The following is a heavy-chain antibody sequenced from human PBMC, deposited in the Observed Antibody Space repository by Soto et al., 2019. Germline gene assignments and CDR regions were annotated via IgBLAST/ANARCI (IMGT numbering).Heavy chain of an antibody. CDR2: IYSGGST. CDR1: GVTVSSNY. CDR3: ARHGYNYGGGYFDY. D-gene: IGHD5-18*01. Sequence: EVPLVESGGGLVQPGGSLRLSCAASGVTVSSNYMSWVRQAPGKGLEWVSVIYSGGSTYYADSVKGRFTISRDNSKNTLYLQMISLRAEDTAVYYGARHGYNYGGGYFDYWGQRTLVTVS. J-gene: IGHJ4*02. V-gene: IGHV3-66*04.